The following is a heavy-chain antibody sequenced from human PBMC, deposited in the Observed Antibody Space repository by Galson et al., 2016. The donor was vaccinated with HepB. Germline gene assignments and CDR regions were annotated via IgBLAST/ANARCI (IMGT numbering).Heavy chain of an antibody. D-gene: IGHD2-15*01. Sequence: SLRLSCAASGFTFDSNYMHWVRQASGQGLEWLAVISFDGSIKKYVDSVKGRFTISRDNLENTLYLQMNSLTSADTAVYYCAKGGYCSGGTCHLGGHYGVDVWGQGTTVIVSS. CDR3: AKGGYCSGGTCHLGGHYGVDV. CDR2: ISFDGSIK. CDR1: GFTFDSNY. V-gene: IGHV3-30*18. J-gene: IGHJ6*02.